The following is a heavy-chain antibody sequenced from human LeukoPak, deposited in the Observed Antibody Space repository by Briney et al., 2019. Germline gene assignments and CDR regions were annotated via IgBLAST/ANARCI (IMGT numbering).Heavy chain of an antibody. CDR3: AKDLYTAMVISPSYFDY. V-gene: IGHV3-30*02. CDR1: GFTFSSYG. Sequence: GGSLRLSCAASGFTFSSYGMHWVRQAPGKGLEWVAFIRYDGSNKYYADSVKGRFTISRDNSKNTLYLQMNSLRAEDTAVYYCAKDLYTAMVISPSYFDYWGQGTLVTVSS. D-gene: IGHD5-18*01. J-gene: IGHJ4*02. CDR2: IRYDGSNK.